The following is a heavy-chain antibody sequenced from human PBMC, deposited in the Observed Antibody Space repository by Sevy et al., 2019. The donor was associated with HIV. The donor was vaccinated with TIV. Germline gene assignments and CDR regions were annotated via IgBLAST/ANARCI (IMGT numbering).Heavy chain of an antibody. CDR1: GASISSSGYY. D-gene: IGHD2-2*01. CDR2: INYSGIT. J-gene: IGHJ3*02. CDR3: ARHCSSTSCSHAFDI. Sequence: SETLSLTCTVSGASISSSGYYWGWIRQPPGKGLEWIASINYSGITFYNPSLKSRVTISGDTSKNQFSLKLSSVTAADTAVYYCARHCSSTSCSHAFDIWGQGTMVTVSS. V-gene: IGHV4-39*01.